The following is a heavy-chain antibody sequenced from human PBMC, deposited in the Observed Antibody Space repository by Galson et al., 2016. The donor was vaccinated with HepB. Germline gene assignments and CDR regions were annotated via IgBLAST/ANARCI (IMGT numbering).Heavy chain of an antibody. CDR2: INHSGTT. J-gene: IGHJ6*02. CDR3: ARRLGRYYGMDL. CDR1: GGSFSGFY. Sequence: SETLSLTCAVSGGSFSGFYWSWIRQPPEKGLEWIGEINHSGTTNYNPSLESRVTMSVDTSKNQFSLKLSSVTAADTAVYYCARRLGRYYGMDLWGQGTTVTVSS. V-gene: IGHV4-34*01. D-gene: IGHD7-27*01.